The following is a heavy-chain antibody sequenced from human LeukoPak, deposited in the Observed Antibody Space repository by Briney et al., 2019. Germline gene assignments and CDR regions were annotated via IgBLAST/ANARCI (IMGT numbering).Heavy chain of an antibody. CDR1: GGSISSSSYY. V-gene: IGHV4-39*07. Sequence: PSETLSLTCTVSGGSISSSSYYWGWIRQPPGKGLEWIGSIYYSGSTYYNPSLKSRVTISVDTSKNQFSLKLSSVTAADTAVYYCARGYNWNYYYYYMDVWGKGTTVTVSS. D-gene: IGHD1-20*01. J-gene: IGHJ6*03. CDR3: ARGYNWNYYYYYMDV. CDR2: IYYSGST.